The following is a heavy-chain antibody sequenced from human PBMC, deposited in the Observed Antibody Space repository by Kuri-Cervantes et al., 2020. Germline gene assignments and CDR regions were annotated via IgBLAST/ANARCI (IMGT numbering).Heavy chain of an antibody. J-gene: IGHJ4*02. Sequence: LSLTCAASGFTFSSYAMSWVRQAPGEGLEWVSAISGSGGSTNYADSVKGRFTISRDNSKNTLYLQMNSLRAEDTAVYYCARDAKYQLLFTYWGQGTLVTVSS. D-gene: IGHD2-2*01. CDR3: ARDAKYQLLFTY. CDR2: ISGSGGST. CDR1: GFTFSSYA. V-gene: IGHV3-23*01.